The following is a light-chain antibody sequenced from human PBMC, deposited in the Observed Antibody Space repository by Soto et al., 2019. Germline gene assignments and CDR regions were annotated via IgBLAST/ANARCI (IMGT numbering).Light chain of an antibody. V-gene: IGKV3-15*01. Sequence: EIVMTQSPATLSVSPGERATLSCRASQSVSSNLAWYQQKPGQAPRLLIYGASTRATGVPARFSGSGSGTEFTLTISSLQSKDFAVYYCQQYNNWPHWTFGQGTKVEIK. CDR2: GAS. J-gene: IGKJ1*01. CDR3: QQYNNWPHWT. CDR1: QSVSSN.